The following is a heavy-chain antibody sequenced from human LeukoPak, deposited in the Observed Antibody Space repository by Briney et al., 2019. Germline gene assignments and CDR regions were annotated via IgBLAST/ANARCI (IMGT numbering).Heavy chain of an antibody. CDR1: GFTFSNYA. D-gene: IGHD5-18*01. CDR2: ISGSGGST. V-gene: IGHV3-23*01. J-gene: IGHJ4*02. Sequence: GGSLRLSCAASGFTFSNYAMSWVRQAPGKGLEWVSDISGSGGSTYYADSVKGRFTISRDNSKNTLYLQVNSLRAEDTAVYYCAKGPDTAIVGYFDYWGQGTLVTISS. CDR3: AKGPDTAIVGYFDY.